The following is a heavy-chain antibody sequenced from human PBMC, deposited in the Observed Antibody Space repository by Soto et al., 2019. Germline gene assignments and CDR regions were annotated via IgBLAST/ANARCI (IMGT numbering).Heavy chain of an antibody. Sequence: SETLSLTCSVSGGSMINYYGSWVRQTPEKGMEWIGYMYYSGTSNYNSSLKGRVTISVDTSRNQFSLKLRSVTAADTATYYCVRSGHSFGGVSWGLGTLVTVPS. V-gene: IGHV4-59*01. CDR3: VRSGHSFGGVS. CDR2: MYYSGTS. D-gene: IGHD3-16*01. CDR1: GGSMINYY. J-gene: IGHJ4*02.